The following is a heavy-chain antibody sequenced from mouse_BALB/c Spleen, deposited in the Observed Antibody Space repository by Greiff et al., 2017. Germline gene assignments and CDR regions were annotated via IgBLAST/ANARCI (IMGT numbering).Heavy chain of an antibody. D-gene: IGHD2-14*01. Sequence: VQVVESGPGLVAPSQSLSITCTVSGFSLTSYGVHWVRQPPGKGLEWLGVIWAGGSTNYNSALMSRLSISKDNSKSQVFLKMNSLQTDDTAMYYCARKEDYRSAWFAYWGQGTLVTVSA. CDR2: IWAGGST. V-gene: IGHV2-9*02. CDR1: GFSLTSYG. J-gene: IGHJ3*01. CDR3: ARKEDYRSAWFAY.